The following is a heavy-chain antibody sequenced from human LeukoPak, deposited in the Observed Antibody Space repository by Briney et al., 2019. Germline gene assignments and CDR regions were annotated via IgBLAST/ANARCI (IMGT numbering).Heavy chain of an antibody. Sequence: GESLKISCKGSGYSFATYWIGWVRQMPGKGLGWMGIIYPGDSDTRYSPSFQGQVTISADKSISTAYLQWSSLKASDTAMYYCARGGVAASVTDWLDPWGQGTLVTVSS. D-gene: IGHD2-15*01. CDR3: ARGGVAASVTDWLDP. J-gene: IGHJ5*02. CDR2: IYPGDSDT. CDR1: GYSFATYW. V-gene: IGHV5-51*01.